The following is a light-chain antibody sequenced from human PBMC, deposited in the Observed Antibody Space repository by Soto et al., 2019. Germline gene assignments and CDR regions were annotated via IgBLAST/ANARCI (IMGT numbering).Light chain of an antibody. CDR2: DAS. J-gene: IGKJ4*01. CDR1: QSVSTY. V-gene: IGKV3-11*01. CDR3: QQRSNWPPVLT. Sequence: EIVLTQSPATLSLSPGERATLSCRASQSVSTYLAWYQQKPGQAPRLLIYDASSRATGIPARFSGSGSGTDFTLTICILEPEDFAVYYCQQRSNWPPVLTFGGGTKVEIK.